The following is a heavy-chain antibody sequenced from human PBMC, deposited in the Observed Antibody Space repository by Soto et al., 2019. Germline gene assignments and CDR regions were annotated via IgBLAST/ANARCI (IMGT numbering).Heavy chain of an antibody. CDR3: ARPSPRYCSGGSCLEFPDAFDI. J-gene: IGHJ3*02. V-gene: IGHV4-39*01. CDR2: IYYSGST. D-gene: IGHD2-15*01. Sequence: SETLSLTSTDSGGSIRNSRYHWGWIRNPPGKRLEWIGSIYYSGSTYYNPSLKSRVTISVDTSKNQFSLKLSSVTAADTAVYYCARPSPRYCSGGSCLEFPDAFDIWGQGTMVT. CDR1: GGSIRNSRYH.